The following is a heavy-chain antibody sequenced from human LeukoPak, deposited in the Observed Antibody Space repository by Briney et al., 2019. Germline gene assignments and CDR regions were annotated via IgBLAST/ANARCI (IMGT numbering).Heavy chain of an antibody. CDR1: GGSFSGYY. CDR3: ARGPFGYSYGWWGY. Sequence: PSETLSLTCAVYGGSFSGYYWSWIRQPPGKGLEWIGEINHSGSTNYNPSLKSRVTISVDTSKNQFSLKLSSVTAADTAVYYCARGPFGYSYGWWGYWGQGTLVTVSS. V-gene: IGHV4-34*01. CDR2: INHSGST. D-gene: IGHD5-18*01. J-gene: IGHJ4*02.